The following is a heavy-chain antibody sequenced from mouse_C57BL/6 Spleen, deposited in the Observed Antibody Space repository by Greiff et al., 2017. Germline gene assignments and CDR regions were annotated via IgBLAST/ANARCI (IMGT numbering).Heavy chain of an antibody. CDR3: ARSYDYPLDY. Sequence: QFQLQQYGAELVKPGASVNLSCKASGYTFTSYWMHWVKQRPGQGLEWIGMIHPNSGSTNYNEKFKSKATLTVDKSSSTAYMQLSSLTSEDSAVYYCARSYDYPLDYWGQGTSVTVSS. V-gene: IGHV1-64*01. D-gene: IGHD2-4*01. CDR2: IHPNSGST. CDR1: GYTFTSYW. J-gene: IGHJ4*01.